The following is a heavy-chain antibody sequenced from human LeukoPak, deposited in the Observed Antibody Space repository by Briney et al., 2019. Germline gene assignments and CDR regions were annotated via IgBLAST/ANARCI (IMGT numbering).Heavy chain of an antibody. CDR1: GFTFGDHY. D-gene: IGHD2-2*01. Sequence: GGSLRLSCAASGFTFGDHYMSWIRQAPGKGLEWVAYISNSGTTIYYGDSVKGRFTISRDNAKNSLYLQMNSLRAEDTAVYYCASTDCSSTSCPNYYFDYWGQGTLVTVSS. V-gene: IGHV3-11*04. CDR3: ASTDCSSTSCPNYYFDY. J-gene: IGHJ4*02. CDR2: ISNSGTTI.